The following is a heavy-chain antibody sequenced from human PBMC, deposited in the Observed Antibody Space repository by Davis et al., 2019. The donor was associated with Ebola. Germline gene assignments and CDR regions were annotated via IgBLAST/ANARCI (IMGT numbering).Heavy chain of an antibody. D-gene: IGHD4-17*01. J-gene: IGHJ4*02. V-gene: IGHV5-10-1*01. Sequence: GESLKISCKGSGYSLTNYWFSWVRQMPGKGLEWMGMIDPADSSTNYSPSFQGHVTISADKSIITAYLQWSSLKASDTAMYYCARHFYRDHAYFDYWGQGTLVTVSS. CDR1: GYSLTNYW. CDR3: ARHFYRDHAYFDY. CDR2: IDPADSST.